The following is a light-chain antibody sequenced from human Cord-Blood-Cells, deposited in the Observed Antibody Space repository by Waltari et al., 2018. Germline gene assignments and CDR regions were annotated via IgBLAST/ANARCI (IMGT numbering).Light chain of an antibody. J-gene: IGLJ1*01. CDR2: EGS. Sequence: QSALTQPASVSGSPGHSITISCTGTSSDVGRYNLVSRYQQHPGNAPKLMIYEGSNRPSGVSIRFSGSKSGNTASLTISGLQAEDEADYYCCSYAGSSTFYVFGTGTKVTVL. CDR1: SSDVGRYNL. V-gene: IGLV2-23*03. CDR3: CSYAGSSTFYV.